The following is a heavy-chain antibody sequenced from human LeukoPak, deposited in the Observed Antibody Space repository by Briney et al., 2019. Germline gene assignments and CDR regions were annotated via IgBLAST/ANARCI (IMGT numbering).Heavy chain of an antibody. V-gene: IGHV3-64D*09. Sequence: PGRSLRLSCAASGFIFSSYSMQWVRQAPGKGLEYVSAISGNGGNTYYADSLKGRFTISRDNSKNTLYLQMSSLRVEDTAVYYCVITSATGPLDYWGQGTLVTVSS. CDR3: VITSATGPLDY. J-gene: IGHJ4*02. CDR2: ISGNGGNT. CDR1: GFIFSSYS. D-gene: IGHD6-6*01.